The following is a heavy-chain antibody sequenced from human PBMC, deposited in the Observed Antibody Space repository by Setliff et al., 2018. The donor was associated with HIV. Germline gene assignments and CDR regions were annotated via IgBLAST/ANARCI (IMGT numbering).Heavy chain of an antibody. CDR3: ARGVKGIATTGKYYFDY. V-gene: IGHV1-2*06. CDR1: GYAFTDYS. CDR2: INPDSRGT. D-gene: IGHD6-13*01. J-gene: IGHJ4*02. Sequence: ASVKVSCKTSGYAFTDYSIHWVRQAPGQGLEWVGRINPDSRGTNYAQTFQGRVTMTRDTSVSTAYMELSRLKSDDTAVFYCARGVKGIATTGKYYFDYWGQGTLVTRLL.